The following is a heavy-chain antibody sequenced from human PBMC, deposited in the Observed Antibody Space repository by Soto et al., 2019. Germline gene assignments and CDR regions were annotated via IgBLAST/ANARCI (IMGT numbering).Heavy chain of an antibody. CDR2: IIPILGTI. D-gene: IGHD1-26*01. V-gene: IGHV1-69*06. CDR3: ARGKEWEQPSNHYYFDY. J-gene: IGHJ4*02. CDR1: GRTFLISA. Sequence: QVQLVQSGAEVKKPGSSVRVSCKTSGRTFLISAIAWVRQAPGQGLEWMGGIIPILGTIHIAQNFQGRVNSAADRSTSTAYMDLSSRRSEDTATYFCARGKEWEQPSNHYYFDYWGQGSQVIVSS.